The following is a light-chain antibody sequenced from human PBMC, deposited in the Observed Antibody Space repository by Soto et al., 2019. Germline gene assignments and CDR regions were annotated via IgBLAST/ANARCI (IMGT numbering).Light chain of an antibody. CDR3: CSYAGSSTLV. J-gene: IGLJ3*02. CDR1: SSDVGSYDL. V-gene: IGLV2-23*02. Sequence: QSALTQPASVPGSPGQSITISCYGTSSDVGSYDLVSWYQQHPDKAPKLLIYEVRKRPSGVSGRFSGSKSDDTASLTISGLQAEDEADYYCCSYAGSSTLVFGGGTKVTVL. CDR2: EVR.